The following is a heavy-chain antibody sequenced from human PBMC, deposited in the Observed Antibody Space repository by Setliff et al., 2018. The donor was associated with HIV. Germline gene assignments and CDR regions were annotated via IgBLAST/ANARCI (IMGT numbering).Heavy chain of an antibody. D-gene: IGHD3-22*01. V-gene: IGHV4-59*01. J-gene: IGHJ4*02. Sequence: SETLSLTCTVSGGSISNYYWSWIRQPPGKGLEWIGYISYTGTTKYNPSLKSRVTISVDTSKNQFSVRLSSVSAADTAVYFCARHVARFDYDTGGYYVSHFDYLGQGTQVTVSS. CDR2: ISYTGTT. CDR3: ARHVARFDYDTGGYYVSHFDY. CDR1: GGSISNYY.